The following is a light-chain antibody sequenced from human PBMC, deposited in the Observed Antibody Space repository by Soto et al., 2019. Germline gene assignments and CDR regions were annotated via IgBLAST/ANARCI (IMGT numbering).Light chain of an antibody. CDR2: EVS. Sequence: QSALTQPASVSGSPGQPITISCTGTSSDVGANNYVSWYQHHPGKAPKLLIYEVSNRPSGVSDRFSGSKSGFTASLTISGLRAEDEADYYCCSLEGSNALVVFGGGTKLTVL. CDR3: CSLEGSNALVV. J-gene: IGLJ2*01. V-gene: IGLV2-14*01. CDR1: SSDVGANNY.